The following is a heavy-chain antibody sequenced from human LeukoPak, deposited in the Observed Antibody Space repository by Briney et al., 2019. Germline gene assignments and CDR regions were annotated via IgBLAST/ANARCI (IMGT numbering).Heavy chain of an antibody. J-gene: IGHJ4*02. CDR1: GFTFDDYA. Sequence: PGGSLRLSCAASGFTFDDYAMHWVRQAPGKGLEWVSGISWNSGSIGYADSVKGRFTISRDNAKNSLYLQMNSLRAEDTAVYYCARYSSGWDSYDYWGQGTLVTVSS. D-gene: IGHD6-19*01. CDR3: ARYSSGWDSYDY. CDR2: ISWNSGSI. V-gene: IGHV3-9*01.